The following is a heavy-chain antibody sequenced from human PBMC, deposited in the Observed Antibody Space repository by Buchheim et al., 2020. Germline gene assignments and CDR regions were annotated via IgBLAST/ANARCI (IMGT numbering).Heavy chain of an antibody. CDR2: INSDGSST. Sequence: EVQLVESGGGLVQPGGSLRLSCAASGFTFSSYWMHWVRQAPGKGLVWVSRINSDGSSTSYADSVKGRFTISRDNAKNTLYLQMNSLRAEDTAVYYCAKGVRWELLEGEYYFDYWGQGTL. CDR3: AKGVRWELLEGEYYFDY. J-gene: IGHJ4*02. CDR1: GFTFSSYW. V-gene: IGHV3-74*01. D-gene: IGHD1-26*01.